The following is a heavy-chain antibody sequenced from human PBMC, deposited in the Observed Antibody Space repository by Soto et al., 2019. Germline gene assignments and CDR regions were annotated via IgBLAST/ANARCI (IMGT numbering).Heavy chain of an antibody. Sequence: QVQLQESGPGLVKPSETLSLTCTVSGGSTTYYYWSWFRQAPGKGLEWLGYIYYTGSTNYNPSLKSRPTTSVDSPKSQCAVTLTSGTAEDTAVYYCAKGWGPGGIVVDYWGQGALVIVSS. J-gene: IGHJ4*02. CDR1: GGSTTYYY. V-gene: IGHV4-59*01. CDR3: AKGWGPGGIVVDY. D-gene: IGHD3-22*01. CDR2: IYYTGST.